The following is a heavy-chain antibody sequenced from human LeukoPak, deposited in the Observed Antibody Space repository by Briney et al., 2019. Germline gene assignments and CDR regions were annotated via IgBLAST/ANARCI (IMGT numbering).Heavy chain of an antibody. J-gene: IGHJ4*02. CDR1: GGSISSYY. D-gene: IGHD3-10*01. CDR3: ARAVGGDGSGSL. CDR2: IYYSGST. V-gene: IGHV4-59*01. Sequence: SETLSLTCTVSGGSISSYYWSWIRQPPGKGLEWIGYIYYSGSTNYNPSLKSRVTISVDTSKNQFSLKLSSVTAADTAVYYCARAVGGDGSGSLWGPGTLVTVSS.